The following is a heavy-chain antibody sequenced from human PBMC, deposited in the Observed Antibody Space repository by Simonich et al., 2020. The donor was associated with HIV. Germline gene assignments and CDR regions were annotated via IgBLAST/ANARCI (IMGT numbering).Heavy chain of an antibody. CDR3: ARDGRKGSSTSCSDY. CDR1: GFTFNSYS. D-gene: IGHD2-2*01. CDR2: ISSSSSYI. V-gene: IGHV3-21*01. Sequence: EVQLVESGGGLVKPGGSLRLSCAASGFTFNSYSMNWVRQAPGKGLEWVSSISSSSSYIYYADSVKVRFTSSRDNAKNSLYLQMNSLRAEDTAVYYCARDGRKGSSTSCSDYWGQGTLVTVSS. J-gene: IGHJ4*02.